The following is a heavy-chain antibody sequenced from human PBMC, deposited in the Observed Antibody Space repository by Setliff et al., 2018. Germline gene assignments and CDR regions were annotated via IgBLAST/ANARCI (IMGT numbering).Heavy chain of an antibody. J-gene: IGHJ3*02. CDR1: GYSIYTDYY. CDR3: ARVPLMIAIRHAFDI. Sequence: PSETLSLTCAVSGYSIYTDYYWGWIRQPPGKGLEWIGSIYHSGTIHYNPSLKSRVTISIDTSKNQFSLKLTSVTAADTAVYYCARVPLMIAIRHAFDIWGQGTMVTVSS. V-gene: IGHV4-38-2*01. D-gene: IGHD2-21*01. CDR2: IYHSGTI.